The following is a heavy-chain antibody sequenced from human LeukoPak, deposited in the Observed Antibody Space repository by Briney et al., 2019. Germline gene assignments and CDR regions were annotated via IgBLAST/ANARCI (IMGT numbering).Heavy chain of an antibody. CDR3: ARGYQDSSSRGIQLIDY. J-gene: IGHJ4*02. V-gene: IGHV1-2*06. D-gene: IGHD6-13*01. CDR1: GYTFTGYY. Sequence: GASVKVSCKASGYTFTGYYMHWVRQAPGQGLEWMGRINPNSGGTNYAQKFQGRVTMTRDTSISTAYMELSRLRSDDTAVYYCARGYQDSSSRGIQLIDYWGQGTLVTVSS. CDR2: INPNSGGT.